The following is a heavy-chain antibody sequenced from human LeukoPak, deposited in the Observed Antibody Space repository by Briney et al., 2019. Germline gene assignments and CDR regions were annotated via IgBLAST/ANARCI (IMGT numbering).Heavy chain of an antibody. V-gene: IGHV4-34*01. CDR1: GGSFSGYY. J-gene: IGHJ6*02. D-gene: IGHD5-18*01. CDR2: INHSGST. Sequence: PSETLSLTCAVYGGSFSGYYWSWIRQPPGKGLEWIGEINHSGSTNSNPSLKSRVTISLDTSKNQFSLKLNSVTAADTAVYYCARRGYCYGYYYYYGMDVWGQGTTVTVSS. CDR3: ARRGYCYGYYYYYGMDV.